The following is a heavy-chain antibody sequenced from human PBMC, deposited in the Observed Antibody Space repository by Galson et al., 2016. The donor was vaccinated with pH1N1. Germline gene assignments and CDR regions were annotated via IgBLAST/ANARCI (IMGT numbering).Heavy chain of an antibody. J-gene: IGHJ3*02. CDR3: AREGLWPGVDAFDI. D-gene: IGHD4/OR15-4a*01. V-gene: IGHV3-11*06. CDR1: GFTFSDYY. CDR2: ISSISTDYT. Sequence: SLRLSCAASGFTFSDYYMNWVRQAPGKGLEWLSYISSISTDYTNYADSVKGRFIISRDSAKNSLYLQMNSLRAEDTALYYCAREGLWPGVDAFDIWGQGTMVTVSS.